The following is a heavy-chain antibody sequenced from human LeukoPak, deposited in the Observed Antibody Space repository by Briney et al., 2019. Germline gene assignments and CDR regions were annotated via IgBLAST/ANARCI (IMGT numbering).Heavy chain of an antibody. CDR1: GYTFTSYG. CDR3: ARDALYCSGGSCYLYYFDY. V-gene: IGHV1-18*01. J-gene: IGHJ4*02. Sequence: ASVKVPCKASGYTFTSYGISWVRQAPGQGLEWMGWISAYKGNTNYAQKLQGRVTMTTDTSTSTAYMELRSLRSDDTAVYYCARDALYCSGGSCYLYYFDYWGQGTLVTVSS. D-gene: IGHD2-15*01. CDR2: ISAYKGNT.